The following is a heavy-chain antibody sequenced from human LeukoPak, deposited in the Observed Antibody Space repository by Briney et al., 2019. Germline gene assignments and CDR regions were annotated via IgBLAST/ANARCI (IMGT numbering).Heavy chain of an antibody. V-gene: IGHV3-23*01. J-gene: IGHJ5*02. CDR2: ISGSGGSI. CDR1: GFTFSSYG. D-gene: IGHD6-13*01. Sequence: PGGPLRLSCAASGFTFSSYGMSWVRQAPGKGLEWVSGISGSGGSIDYADSVKGRFTISRDNSKNTLYLQMNFLRAEDTAVYYCAKDSDELIAAAYNWFDPWGQGTLVTVSS. CDR3: AKDSDELIAAAYNWFDP.